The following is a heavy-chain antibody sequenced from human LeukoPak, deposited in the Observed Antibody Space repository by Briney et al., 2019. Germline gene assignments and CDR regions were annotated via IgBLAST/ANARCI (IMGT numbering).Heavy chain of an antibody. CDR3: ARLGYDILTGYLYGMDV. J-gene: IGHJ6*02. CDR2: IIPIFGTA. CDR1: GGTFSSYA. Sequence: SVKVSCKASGGTFSSYAISWVRQAPGQGLEWMGGIIPIFGTANYAQKFQGRVTITADESTSTAYMELSSLRSDDTAVYYCARLGYDILTGYLYGMDVWGQGTTVTVSS. V-gene: IGHV1-69*01. D-gene: IGHD3-9*01.